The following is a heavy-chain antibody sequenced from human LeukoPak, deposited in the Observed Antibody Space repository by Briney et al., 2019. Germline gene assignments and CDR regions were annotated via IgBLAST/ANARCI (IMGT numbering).Heavy chain of an antibody. J-gene: IGHJ5*02. CDR3: ARSDFWSGYYTTYNWFDP. D-gene: IGHD3-3*01. CDR1: GYTFTGYY. CDR2: INPNSGGT. Sequence: ASVKVSCKASGYTFTGYYMHWVRQAPGQGLEWMGRINPNSGGTNYAQKFQGRVTMTRDTSISTAYMELSRLRSDDTAVYYRARSDFWSGYYTTYNWFDPWGQGTLVTVSS. V-gene: IGHV1-2*06.